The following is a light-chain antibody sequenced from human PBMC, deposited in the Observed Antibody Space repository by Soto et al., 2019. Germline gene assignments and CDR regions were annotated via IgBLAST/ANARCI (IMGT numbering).Light chain of an antibody. Sequence: QSALTQPASVSGSPGQSITISCTGTSSDVGGYKYVSWYQQHPGKAPELMIYDVSNRPSGVSNRFSGSKSGNTASLTISGLQAEDEADYYCISYTSSSTYVFGTGTKLTV. V-gene: IGLV2-14*01. CDR3: ISYTSSSTYV. J-gene: IGLJ1*01. CDR1: SSDVGGYKY. CDR2: DVS.